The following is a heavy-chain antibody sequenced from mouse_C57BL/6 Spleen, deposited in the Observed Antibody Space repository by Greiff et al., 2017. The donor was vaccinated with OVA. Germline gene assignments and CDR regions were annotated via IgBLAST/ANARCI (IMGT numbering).Heavy chain of an antibody. CDR1: GYAFSSSW. Sequence: VQLQQSGPELVKPGASVKISCKASGYAFSSSWMNWVQQRPGKGLEWIGRIYPGDGDTNYNGKFKGKATLTADKSSSTAYMQHSSLTSEDSAVYFCANPLYDGYCYAYWGQGTLVTVSA. CDR3: ANPLYDGYCYAY. V-gene: IGHV1-82*01. J-gene: IGHJ3*01. D-gene: IGHD2-3*01. CDR2: IYPGDGDT.